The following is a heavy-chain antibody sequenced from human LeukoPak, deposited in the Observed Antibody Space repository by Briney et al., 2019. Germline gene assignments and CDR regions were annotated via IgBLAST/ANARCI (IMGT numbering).Heavy chain of an antibody. V-gene: IGHV4-34*01. J-gene: IGHJ4*02. CDR1: GWSFSGYY. CDR2: INHSGSS. D-gene: IGHD6-13*01. Sequence: SETLSLTCAVHGWSFSGYYWSWIRQPPGKGLEWIGEINHSGSSNYNPSLKSRVTISADTAKSQFSLKLSSVTAADTAVYYCARGGDGQQLVLVYWGQGTLVTVSS. CDR3: ARGGDGQQLVLVY.